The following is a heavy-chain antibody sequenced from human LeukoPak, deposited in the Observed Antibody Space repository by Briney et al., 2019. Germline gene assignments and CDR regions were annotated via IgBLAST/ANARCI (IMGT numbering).Heavy chain of an antibody. D-gene: IGHD2-2*02. CDR1: GGSISSYY. CDR3: ARDGYCSSTSCYTNWFDP. Sequence: SETLSLTCTVSGGSISSYYWSRIRQPAGKGLEWIGRIYTSGSTNYNPSLKSRVTMSVDTSKNQFSLKLSSVTAADTAVYYCARDGYCSSTSCYTNWFDPWGQGTLVTVSS. CDR2: IYTSGST. V-gene: IGHV4-4*07. J-gene: IGHJ5*02.